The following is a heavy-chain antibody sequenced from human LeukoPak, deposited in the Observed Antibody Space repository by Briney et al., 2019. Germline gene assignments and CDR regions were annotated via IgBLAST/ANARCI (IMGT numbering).Heavy chain of an antibody. CDR3: ARQGAMATAPGAFDY. CDR1: GYSFTSYW. CDR2: IYPGDSDT. V-gene: IGHV5-51*01. J-gene: IGHJ4*02. Sequence: GESLKISCKGSGYSFTSYWIGWVRQMPGKGLEWMGIIYPGDSDTRYSPSFQGQVAISADKSISTAYLQWSSLKASDTAMCYCARQGAMATAPGAFDYWGQGTLVTVSS. D-gene: IGHD6-13*01.